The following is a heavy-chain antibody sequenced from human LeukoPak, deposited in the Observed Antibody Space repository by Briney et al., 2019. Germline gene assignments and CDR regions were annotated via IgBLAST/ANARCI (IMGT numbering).Heavy chain of an antibody. CDR2: IKSKTDGGTT. J-gene: IGHJ4*02. D-gene: IGHD1-26*01. CDR1: GFTFSNAW. V-gene: IGHV3-15*01. CDR3: TTDRLEYSLGATTYFDY. Sequence: GGSLRLSCAASGFTFSNAWMSWVRQAPGKGLEWVGRIKSKTDGGTTDYAAPVKGRFTISRDDSKNTLYLQMNSLKTEDTAVYYCTTDRLEYSLGATTYFDYWGQGTLVTVSS.